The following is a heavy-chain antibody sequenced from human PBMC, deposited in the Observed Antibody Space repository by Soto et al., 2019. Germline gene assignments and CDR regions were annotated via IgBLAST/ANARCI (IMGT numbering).Heavy chain of an antibody. CDR1: GFTFKNYD. CDR3: AKDRYCSSISCYAGLDY. J-gene: IGHJ4*02. Sequence: GGSLRLSCAASGFTFKNYDVHWVRQATGKGLEWVSAIGTGGDTYYAGSVKGRFTISRENAKNSLYLRMNSLRAEDTAVYYCAKDRYCSSISCYAGLDYWGQGTLVTVSS. D-gene: IGHD2-2*01. V-gene: IGHV3-13*01. CDR2: IGTGGDT.